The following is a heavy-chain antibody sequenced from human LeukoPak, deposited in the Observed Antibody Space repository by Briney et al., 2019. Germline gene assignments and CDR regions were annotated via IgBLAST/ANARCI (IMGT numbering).Heavy chain of an antibody. Sequence: ASVKVSCQASGYTFTSYDINWVRQATGQGLEWMGWMNPYSGNTGFAQKFQGRVTMTRNTSINTAYMELSSLRSEDTAVYYCARGPHYDISTGYYHFDYWGQGTQVTVSS. J-gene: IGHJ4*02. D-gene: IGHD3-9*01. CDR3: ARGPHYDISTGYYHFDY. V-gene: IGHV1-8*01. CDR2: MNPYSGNT. CDR1: GYTFTSYD.